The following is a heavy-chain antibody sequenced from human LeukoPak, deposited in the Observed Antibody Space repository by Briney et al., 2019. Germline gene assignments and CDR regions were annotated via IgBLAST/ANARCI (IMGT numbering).Heavy chain of an antibody. CDR1: GFTFEDYA. J-gene: IGHJ4*02. D-gene: IGHD6-19*01. V-gene: IGHV3-9*03. Sequence: GGSLRLSCAASGFTFEDYAMHGVRQAPGKGREGVSGISWNSGSIGYADSVKGRFTISRDNAKNSLYLQMNSLRAEDIALYYCAKASSGWYPFDYWGQGTLVTVSS. CDR2: ISWNSGSI. CDR3: AKASSGWYPFDY.